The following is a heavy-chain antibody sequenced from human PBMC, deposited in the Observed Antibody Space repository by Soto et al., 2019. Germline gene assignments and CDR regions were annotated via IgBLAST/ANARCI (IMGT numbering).Heavy chain of an antibody. CDR2: IIPVFGTV. CDR3: GRPIFTRPYYAMDV. V-gene: IGHV1-69*12. Sequence: QVQLVQSGAEVKKPGSSVKVSCKASGGTFNNYAFGWVRQAPGQGLEWMGGIIPVFGTVNNAEKFQGRVTITADESTSTAFMEVSNLRSEDSAVYYCGRPIFTRPYYAMDVWGQGTTVSVSS. J-gene: IGHJ6*02. CDR1: GGTFNNYA. D-gene: IGHD3-3*01.